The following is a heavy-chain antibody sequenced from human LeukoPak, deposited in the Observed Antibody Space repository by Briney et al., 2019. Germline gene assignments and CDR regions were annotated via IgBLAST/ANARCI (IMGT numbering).Heavy chain of an antibody. CDR1: GYTFTSYY. CDR2: INPSGGST. Sequence: ASVKVSCKASGYTFTSYYMHWVRQAPGQGLEWMGIINPSGGSTSYAQKFQGRVTMTRDMSTSTVYMELSRLRSDDTAVYYCARDESYYDSSGYYYGAFDIWGQGTMVTVSS. CDR3: ARDESYYDSSGYYYGAFDI. D-gene: IGHD3-22*01. V-gene: IGHV1-46*01. J-gene: IGHJ3*02.